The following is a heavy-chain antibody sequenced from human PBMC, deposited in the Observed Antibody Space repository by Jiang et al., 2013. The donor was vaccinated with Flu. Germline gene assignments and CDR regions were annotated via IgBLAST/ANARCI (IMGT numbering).Heavy chain of an antibody. CDR3: ARSPLRYCSHSSCPLPD. V-gene: IGHV1-69*04. J-gene: IGHJ4*02. CDR1: GGTFSNYE. CDR2: IIPMVGII. Sequence: SGAEVKKPGSSVKVSCKASGGTFSNYEISWVRQAPGQGLEWMGRIIPMVGIIQYAQKFQGRVTITADTSTSTAYMEMSSLRSEDTAVYYCARSPLRYCSHSSCPLPDWGQGTLVTVSS. D-gene: IGHD2-2*01.